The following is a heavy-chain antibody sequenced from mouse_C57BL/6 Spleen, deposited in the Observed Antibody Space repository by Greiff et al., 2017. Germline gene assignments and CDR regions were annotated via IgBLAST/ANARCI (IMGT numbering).Heavy chain of an antibody. CDR2: ISSGSSTI. D-gene: IGHD4-1*01. J-gene: IGHJ2*01. CDR1: GFTFSDYG. V-gene: IGHV5-17*01. CDR3: AKLTGTWGDY. Sequence: EVKLMESGGGLVKPGGSLKLSCAASGFTFSDYGMHWVRQAPEKGLEWVAYISSGSSTIYYADTVKGRFTISRDNAKNTLFLQLTSLRSEDTAMYYCAKLTGTWGDYWGQGTTLTVSS.